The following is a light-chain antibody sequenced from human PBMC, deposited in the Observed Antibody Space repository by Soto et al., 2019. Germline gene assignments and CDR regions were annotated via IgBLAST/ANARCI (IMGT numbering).Light chain of an antibody. Sequence: EVVLTQSPGTLSLSPGERATLSCRASQSVGSSYLAWYQQKPGQAPRLIIYGASTRATGIPARFSGSGSGTEFTLTISSLQSEDFAVYYCQQYNNWPRTFGQGTKVDIK. CDR3: QQYNNWPRT. CDR1: QSVGSSY. J-gene: IGKJ1*01. V-gene: IGKV3-15*01. CDR2: GAS.